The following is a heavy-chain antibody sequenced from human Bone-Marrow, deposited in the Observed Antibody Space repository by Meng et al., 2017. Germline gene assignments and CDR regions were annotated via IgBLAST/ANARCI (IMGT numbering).Heavy chain of an antibody. CDR3: ARGGGYYDSSGHIGDY. J-gene: IGHJ4*02. V-gene: IGHV4-59*01. Sequence: SETLSLTCTVSGGSISSYYWSWIRQPPGKGLEWIGYIYYSGSTNYNPSLKSRVTISVDTAKNQFSLKLSSVTAADTAVYYCARGGGYYDSSGHIGDYWGQGPLVTFPS. D-gene: IGHD3-22*01. CDR2: IYYSGST. CDR1: GGSISSYY.